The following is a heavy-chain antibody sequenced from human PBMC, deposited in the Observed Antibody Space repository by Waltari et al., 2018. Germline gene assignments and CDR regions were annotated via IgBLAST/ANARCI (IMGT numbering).Heavy chain of an antibody. CDR2: INPNSGDT. D-gene: IGHD2-2*01. CDR1: GYAFTDYH. J-gene: IGHJ3*02. Sequence: QVQLVQSGAEVKKPGASVKVSCKASGYAFTDYHMHWVGQAPGQGLEWVGWINPNSGDTNYAQKFQGRVSMTRDTSITTAYMELTRLRSDDTAVYFCARDVPAAPVWGAFDIWGQGTMVNVSS. CDR3: ARDVPAAPVWGAFDI. V-gene: IGHV1-2*02.